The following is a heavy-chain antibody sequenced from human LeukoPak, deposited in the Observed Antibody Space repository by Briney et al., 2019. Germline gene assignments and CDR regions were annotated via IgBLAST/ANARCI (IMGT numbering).Heavy chain of an antibody. J-gene: IGHJ6*02. CDR3: ARDRAPNFWSGDYYSGMDV. CDR1: GYTFTSYG. Sequence: GASVKVSCKASGYTFTSYGINWVRQAPGQGLEWMGWISAYIGNTNYAQKLQGRVTMTTDTSTSTAYMELRSLRSDDTAVYYCARDRAPNFWSGDYYSGMDVWGQGTTVTVSS. V-gene: IGHV1-18*01. D-gene: IGHD3-3*01. CDR2: ISAYIGNT.